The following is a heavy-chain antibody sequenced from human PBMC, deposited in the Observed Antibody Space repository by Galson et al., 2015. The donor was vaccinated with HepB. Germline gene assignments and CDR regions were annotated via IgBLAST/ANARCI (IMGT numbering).Heavy chain of an antibody. CDR2: ISGSGGST. CDR1: GFTFSSYA. J-gene: IGHJ3*02. CDR3: AKSSYYYGSGGSAFDI. D-gene: IGHD3-10*01. Sequence: SLRLSCAASGFTFSSYAMSWVRQAPGKGLEWVSAISGSGGSTYYADSVKGRFTISRDNSKNTLYLQMNSLRAEDTAVYYCAKSSYYYGSGGSAFDIWGQGTMVTVSS. V-gene: IGHV3-23*01.